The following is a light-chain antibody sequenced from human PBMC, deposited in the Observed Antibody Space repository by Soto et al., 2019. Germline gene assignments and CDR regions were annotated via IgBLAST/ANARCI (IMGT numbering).Light chain of an antibody. Sequence: EIVMTHSPATLSVSPGEGATLSCRASQSVSHNLAWYQQKPGQAPRLLIYGASTRATGIPTRFSGSGSGTEFTLTISSLQSEDFAVYYCEQYNSWPPLYTFGQGTKLEIK. V-gene: IGKV3-15*01. CDR1: QSVSHN. CDR2: GAS. J-gene: IGKJ2*01. CDR3: EQYNSWPPLYT.